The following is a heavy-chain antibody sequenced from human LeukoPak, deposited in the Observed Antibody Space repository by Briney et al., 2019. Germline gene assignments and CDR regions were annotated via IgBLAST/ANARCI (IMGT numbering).Heavy chain of an antibody. J-gene: IGHJ4*02. CDR3: ARLWGDATIFDL. V-gene: IGHV3-7*01. Sequence: GGSLRLSCAASEFTFSAFWMSWVRQAPGKGPEWVANINQDGSRKHYVDSVKGRFTVSRDNAENSLYLQTYSLRAEDTAIYYCARLWGDATIFDLWGQGTLVTVSS. CDR1: EFTFSAFW. D-gene: IGHD5-12*01. CDR2: INQDGSRK.